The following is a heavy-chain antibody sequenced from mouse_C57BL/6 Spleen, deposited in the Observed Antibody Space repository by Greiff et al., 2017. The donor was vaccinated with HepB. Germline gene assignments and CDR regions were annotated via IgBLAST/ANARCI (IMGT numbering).Heavy chain of an antibody. Sequence: QVQLQQSGPELVKPGASVKISCKASGYAFSSSWMNWVKQRPGKGLEWIGRIYPGDGDTNYNGKFKGKATLTADKSSSTAYMQLSSLTSEDSAVYFCARSGYFNSDYWGQGTTLTVSS. D-gene: IGHD2-3*01. CDR3: ARSGYFNSDY. J-gene: IGHJ2*01. CDR2: IYPGDGDT. CDR1: GYAFSSSW. V-gene: IGHV1-82*01.